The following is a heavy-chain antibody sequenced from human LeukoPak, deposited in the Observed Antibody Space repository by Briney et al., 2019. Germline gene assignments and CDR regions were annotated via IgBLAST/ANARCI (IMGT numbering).Heavy chain of an antibody. V-gene: IGHV3-11*01. J-gene: IGHJ4*02. CDR1: GFTFSDYY. Sequence: GGSLRLSCAASGFTFSDYYMSWIRQAPGKGLEWVSYISSSGSTIYYADSAKGRFTISRDNAKNSLYLQMNSLRAEDTAVYYCASGALLGYSGYDWGYWGQGTLVTVSS. D-gene: IGHD5-12*01. CDR2: ISSSGSTI. CDR3: ASGALLGYSGYDWGY.